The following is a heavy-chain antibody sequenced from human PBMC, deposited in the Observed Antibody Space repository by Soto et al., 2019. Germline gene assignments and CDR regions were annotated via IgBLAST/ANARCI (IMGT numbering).Heavy chain of an antibody. D-gene: IGHD3-9*01. J-gene: IGHJ3*02. CDR2: INPSGGST. CDR1: GYTFTSYY. V-gene: IGHV1-46*03. Sequence: ASVKVSCKASGYTFTSYYMHWVRQAPGQGLEWMGIINPSGGSTSYAQKFQGRVTMTRDTSTSTVYMELSSLRSEDTAVYYCASSGVLRYFDWLLSLSPPDAFDIWGQGTMVTVSS. CDR3: ASSGVLRYFDWLLSLSPPDAFDI.